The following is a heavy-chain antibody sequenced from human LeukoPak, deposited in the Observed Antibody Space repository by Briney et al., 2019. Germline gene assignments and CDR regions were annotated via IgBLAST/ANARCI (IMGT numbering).Heavy chain of an antibody. CDR1: GFTFSSYA. Sequence: GGSLRLSCAASGFTFSSYAMSWVRPAPGKGLEWVSAISGSGSSIYYADSVKGRFTISRDNSKNTLYLQMNSLRAEDTAVYYCARDGCSSCYHWDAFDIWGQGTMVTVSS. CDR2: ISGSGSSI. V-gene: IGHV3-23*01. D-gene: IGHD2-2*01. CDR3: ARDGCSSCYHWDAFDI. J-gene: IGHJ3*02.